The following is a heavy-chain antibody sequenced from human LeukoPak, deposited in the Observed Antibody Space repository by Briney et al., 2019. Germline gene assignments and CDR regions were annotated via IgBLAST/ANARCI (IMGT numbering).Heavy chain of an antibody. J-gene: IGHJ4*02. CDR3: AKSVRIVVVPAATPPLDY. CDR1: GFTFSSYA. Sequence: GGSLRLSCAASGFTFSSYAMSWVRQAPGKGLEWVSAISGSGGSTYYADSVKGRFTTSRDNSKNTLYLQMNSLRAEDTAVYYCAKSVRIVVVPAATPPLDYWGQGTLVTVSS. D-gene: IGHD2-2*01. CDR2: ISGSGGST. V-gene: IGHV3-23*01.